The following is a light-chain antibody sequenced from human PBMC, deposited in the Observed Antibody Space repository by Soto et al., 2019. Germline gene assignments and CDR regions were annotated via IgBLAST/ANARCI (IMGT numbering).Light chain of an antibody. J-gene: IGKJ1*01. CDR1: QSVASH. V-gene: IGKV3-15*01. CDR2: GVS. Sequence: EIVMTQSPANLSVAPGDRATLSCRASQSVASHLAWYQQRPGQAPRLLIYGVSTRPTGIPDRFRGTGSGTEFTLTISGLQSEDFAVYYCQQYNNWPGTFGQGTKVEIK. CDR3: QQYNNWPGT.